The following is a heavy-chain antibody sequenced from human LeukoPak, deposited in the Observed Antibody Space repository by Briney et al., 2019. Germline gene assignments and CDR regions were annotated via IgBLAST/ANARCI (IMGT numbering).Heavy chain of an antibody. CDR2: INPNSGGT. CDR3: ARLTGTVTTFDY. V-gene: IGHV1-2*02. Sequence: ASVKVSCKASGYTFTGYYMHWVRQAPGQGLEWMGWINPNSGGTNYAQKFQGRVTMTRDTSISTAYMELSRLRSDETAVYYCARLTGTVTTFDYWGQGTLVTVSS. D-gene: IGHD4-17*01. CDR1: GYTFTGYY. J-gene: IGHJ4*02.